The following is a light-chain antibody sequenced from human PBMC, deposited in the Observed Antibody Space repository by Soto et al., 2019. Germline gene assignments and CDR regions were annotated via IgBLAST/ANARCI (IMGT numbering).Light chain of an antibody. V-gene: IGKV1-39*01. CDR1: QTVSKF. CDR2: TTS. Sequence: DIQMAQSPSCLSASVGERVTSGCRASQTVSKFVNWYQQKPGKVPTLLIFTTSTLHSGVPSRFSGSGSGTEFTLTINGLQPEDFATYYCQQTYTLPRTFAQGTKVDIK. CDR3: QQTYTLPRT. J-gene: IGKJ1*01.